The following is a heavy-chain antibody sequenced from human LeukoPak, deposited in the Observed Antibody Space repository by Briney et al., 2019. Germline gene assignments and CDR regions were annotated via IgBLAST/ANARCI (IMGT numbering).Heavy chain of an antibody. CDR2: ISAYNGNT. V-gene: IGHV1-18*01. CDR3: ARDRGYVLRFLEWTSDYYYYMDV. Sequence: ASVKVSFTASGYTFTIYGISWVRQAPGQGLEWMGWISAYNGNTNYAQKLQGRVTMTTDTSTSTAYMELRSLRSDDTAVYYCARDRGYVLRFLEWTSDYYYYMDVWGKGTTVTVSS. D-gene: IGHD3-3*01. CDR1: GYTFTIYG. J-gene: IGHJ6*03.